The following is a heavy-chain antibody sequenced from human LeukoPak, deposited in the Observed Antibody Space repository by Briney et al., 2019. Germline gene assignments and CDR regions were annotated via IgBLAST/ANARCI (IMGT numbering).Heavy chain of an antibody. D-gene: IGHD3-22*01. CDR2: IYYSGST. Sequence: KPSETLSLTCTVSGGSISSYYWSWIRQPPGKGLEWIGYIYYSGSTNYNPSLKSRVTISVDTSKNQFSLKLSSVTAADTAVYYCAGIPYYYDSSGYSYWGQGTLVTVSS. CDR3: AGIPYYYDSSGYSY. V-gene: IGHV4-59*08. CDR1: GGSISSYY. J-gene: IGHJ4*02.